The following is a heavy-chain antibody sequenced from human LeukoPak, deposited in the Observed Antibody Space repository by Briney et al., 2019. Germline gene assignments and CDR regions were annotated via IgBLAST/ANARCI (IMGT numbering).Heavy chain of an antibody. D-gene: IGHD3-22*01. J-gene: IGHJ4*02. CDR3: AKDQYYYYDSSGSYHGAPFEY. CDR2: ISDSGDST. Sequence: GGSLRLSCSASGFTFTSSAMTWVRQLPGKGLDWVSTISDSGDSTYYADSVKGRITISRDNTKNRLSLQMSGLRAEDTAVYYCAKDQYYYYDSSGSYHGAPFEYWGQGALVTVSA. V-gene: IGHV3-23*01. CDR1: GFTFTSSA.